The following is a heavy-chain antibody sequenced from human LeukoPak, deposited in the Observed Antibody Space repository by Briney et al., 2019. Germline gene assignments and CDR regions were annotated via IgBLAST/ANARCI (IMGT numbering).Heavy chain of an antibody. D-gene: IGHD2-15*01. Sequence: GESLKISCKGSRYSSTNNWIGWVRQMPGKGLEWMGIIYPGDSDTRYSPSFQGQVTISADKSIDTAYLQWSSLKASDTAMYYCARHFRHCSGGNCYLDWFDPWGQGTLVTVSS. V-gene: IGHV5-51*01. CDR1: RYSSTNNW. J-gene: IGHJ5*02. CDR2: IYPGDSDT. CDR3: ARHFRHCSGGNCYLDWFDP.